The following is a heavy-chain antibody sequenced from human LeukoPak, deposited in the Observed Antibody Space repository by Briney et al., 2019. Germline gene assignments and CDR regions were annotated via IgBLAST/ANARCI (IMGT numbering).Heavy chain of an antibody. CDR3: SRVKRGNGWHAFDI. CDR1: GFTFGDFA. D-gene: IGHD3-10*01. CDR2: IRSKAYGGTT. J-gene: IGHJ3*02. Sequence: GGSLRLSCTTSGFTFGDFALTWVRQAPGKGLEWIGFIRSKAYGGTTEYAASVKGRFTISRDDSKSIAYLQMNSLKTEDTAVYYCSRVKRGNGWHAFDIWGQGTLITVSS. V-gene: IGHV3-49*04.